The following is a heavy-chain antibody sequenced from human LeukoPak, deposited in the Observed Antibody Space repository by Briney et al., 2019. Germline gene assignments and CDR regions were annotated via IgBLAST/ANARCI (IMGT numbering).Heavy chain of an antibody. J-gene: IGHJ4*02. CDR3: ARDGLGGRAMVTEPDY. CDR1: GYTFTSYG. Sequence: ASVKVSCKAFGYTFTSYGISWVRQAPGQGLEWMGWISAYNGNTNYAQKLQGRVTMTTDTSTSTAYTGLRSLRSDDTAVYYCARDGLGGRAMVTEPDYWGQGTLVTVSS. CDR2: ISAYNGNT. V-gene: IGHV1-18*04. D-gene: IGHD5-18*01.